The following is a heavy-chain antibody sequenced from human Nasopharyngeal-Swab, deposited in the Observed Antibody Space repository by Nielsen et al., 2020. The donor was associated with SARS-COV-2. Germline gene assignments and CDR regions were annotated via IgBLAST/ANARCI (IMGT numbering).Heavy chain of an antibody. D-gene: IGHD1-26*01. CDR2: ALHDGRT. CDR3: AKEESGSPALS. Sequence: VRQMPGKGLEWIGEALHDGRTSYHSTLESRVTISIDTSRNQFSLRLTSVTAADTAVYYCAKEESGSPALSWGQGILVTVSS. V-gene: IGHV4-4*02. J-gene: IGHJ5*02.